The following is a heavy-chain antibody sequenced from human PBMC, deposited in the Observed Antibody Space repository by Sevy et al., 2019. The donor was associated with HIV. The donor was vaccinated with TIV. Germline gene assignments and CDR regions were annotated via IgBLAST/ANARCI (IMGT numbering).Heavy chain of an antibody. J-gene: IGHJ4*02. CDR3: AKAGDLGPFDF. Sequence: GGCLRLSCAASGFSFTAYAIHWVRQAPGKGLEWLAVITNDGTNKLYADSVKGRFTVSRDNSRNTLSLQMDSLSTEDTAIYYCAKAGDLGPFDFWGLGTRVTVSS. CDR1: GFSFTAYA. CDR2: ITNDGTNK. V-gene: IGHV3-30*18. D-gene: IGHD3-16*01.